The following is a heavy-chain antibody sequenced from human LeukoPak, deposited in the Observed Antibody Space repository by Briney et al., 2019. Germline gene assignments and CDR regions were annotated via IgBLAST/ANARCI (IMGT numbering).Heavy chain of an antibody. CDR2: IYSGGST. CDR1: GFTVSSNY. J-gene: IGHJ4*02. CDR3: AKGHYYDTYGQYSYAEY. V-gene: IGHV3-53*01. D-gene: IGHD3-22*01. Sequence: QPGGSLRLSCAASGFTVSSNYMSWVRQAPGKGLEWVSVIYSGGSTYYADSVKGRFTISRDNSKNTLYLQMNSLRAEDTAVYYCAKGHYYDTYGQYSYAEYWGQGILVTVSS.